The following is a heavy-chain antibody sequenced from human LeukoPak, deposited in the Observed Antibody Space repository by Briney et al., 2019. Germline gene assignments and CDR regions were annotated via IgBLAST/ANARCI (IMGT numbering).Heavy chain of an antibody. Sequence: SETLSLTCTVSGGSISSSSYYWGWISQPPGKGLEWIGSIYYSGSTYYNPSLKSRVTISVDTSKNQFSLKLSSVTAADTAVYYCARCTGWDLYYFDYWGQGTLVTVSS. CDR2: IYYSGST. V-gene: IGHV4-39*01. CDR3: ARCTGWDLYYFDY. J-gene: IGHJ4*02. CDR1: GGSISSSSYY. D-gene: IGHD6-19*01.